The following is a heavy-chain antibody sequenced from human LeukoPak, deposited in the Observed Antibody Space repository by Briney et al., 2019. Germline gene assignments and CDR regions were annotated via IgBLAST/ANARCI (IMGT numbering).Heavy chain of an antibody. J-gene: IGHJ5*02. D-gene: IGHD3-9*01. Sequence: SVKVSCKASGGTFSSYAISWVRQAPGQGLEWMVRIIPIFGIANYAQNFQGRVTITADKSTSTAYMELMSLKTEDTAVYYCAREDILTGYINWFDPWGEGTLVTVSS. CDR3: AREDILTGYINWFDP. CDR2: IIPIFGIA. V-gene: IGHV1-69*04. CDR1: GGTFSSYA.